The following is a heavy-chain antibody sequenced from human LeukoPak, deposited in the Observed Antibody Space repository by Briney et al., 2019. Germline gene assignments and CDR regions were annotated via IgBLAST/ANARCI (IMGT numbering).Heavy chain of an antibody. CDR2: VSGSDDST. V-gene: IGHV3-23*01. J-gene: IGHJ4*02. CDR1: GGSISSYY. CDR3: AKDRDSGYYPFDY. D-gene: IGHD5-12*01. Sequence: ETLSLTCTISGGSISSYYWSWIRQAPGKGLEWVSAVSGSDDSTYYADSVKGRFTISRDNSKNTLFLQMNSLRAEDTAVYYCAKDRDSGYYPFDYWGQGTLVTVSS.